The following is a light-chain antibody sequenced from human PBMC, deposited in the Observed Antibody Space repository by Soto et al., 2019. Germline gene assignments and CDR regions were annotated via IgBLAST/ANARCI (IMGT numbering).Light chain of an antibody. Sequence: EIVLTQSPGTLSLSPGERATLSCRASLFVASSYVGWYQQKPGQTPRLLIYGGATRATDVPDRFSGSGSGTDFALTISGLEPEDSAVYYCQQYGGAPFTFGPGTRVDVK. J-gene: IGKJ3*01. V-gene: IGKV3-20*01. CDR2: GGA. CDR1: LFVASSY. CDR3: QQYGGAPFT.